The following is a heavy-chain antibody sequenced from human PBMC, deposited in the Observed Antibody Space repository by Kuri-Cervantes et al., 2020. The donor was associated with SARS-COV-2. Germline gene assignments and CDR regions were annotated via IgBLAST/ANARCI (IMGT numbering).Heavy chain of an antibody. CDR2: IGTAGDT. J-gene: IGHJ3*02. CDR3: ARGGGDYVYDAFDI. D-gene: IGHD4-17*01. CDR1: GFTFSSYD. Sequence: GGSLRLSCAASGFTFSSYDMHWVRQATGKGLEWVSAIGTAGDTYYPGSVKGRFTISRENAKNSLYLQMNSLRAGDTAVYYCARGGGDYVYDAFDIWGQGTMVTVSS. V-gene: IGHV3-13*01.